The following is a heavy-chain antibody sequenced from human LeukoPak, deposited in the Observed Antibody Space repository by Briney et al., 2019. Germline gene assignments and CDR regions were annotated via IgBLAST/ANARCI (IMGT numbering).Heavy chain of an antibody. CDR3: ARAPYCSSTSCRYFDL. CDR1: GGSFSGYS. Sequence: SETLSLTCAVYGGSFSGYSWSWIRQPPGKGLEWIGDTNHSGSTNYNPSLKSRITISVDTSKNQFSLKLSSVTAADTAVYYCARAPYCSSTSCRYFDLWGRGTLVTVSS. D-gene: IGHD2-2*01. CDR2: TNHSGST. J-gene: IGHJ2*01. V-gene: IGHV4-34*01.